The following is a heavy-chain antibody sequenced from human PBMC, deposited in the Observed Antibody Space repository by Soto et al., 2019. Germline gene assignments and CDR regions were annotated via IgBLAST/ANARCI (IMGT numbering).Heavy chain of an antibody. Sequence: QVQLVQSGAEVKKPGASVKVSCKASGYIFTDYYMHWVRQAPGQELGWMGRINPNSGGTNYAQKFQGRVTITADESTSTAYMELSSLRSEDTAVYYCATRLGEDYWGQGTLVTVSS. CDR2: INPNSGGT. J-gene: IGHJ4*02. CDR1: GYIFTDYY. CDR3: ATRLGEDY. V-gene: IGHV1-2*06. D-gene: IGHD3-16*01.